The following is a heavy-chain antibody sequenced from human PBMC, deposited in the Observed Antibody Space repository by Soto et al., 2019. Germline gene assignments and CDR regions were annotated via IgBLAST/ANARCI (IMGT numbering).Heavy chain of an antibody. D-gene: IGHD4-4*01. Sequence: SETLSLTCTVSGGSISSGDYYWSWIRQPPGKGLEWIGYIYYSGSTYYNPSLKSRVNISVDTSKNQFSLKLSSVTAADTAVYYCARDLLAGYSNYPPYGMDVWGQGTTVTVSS. J-gene: IGHJ6*02. V-gene: IGHV4-30-4*01. CDR2: IYYSGST. CDR1: GGSISSGDYY. CDR3: ARDLLAGYSNYPPYGMDV.